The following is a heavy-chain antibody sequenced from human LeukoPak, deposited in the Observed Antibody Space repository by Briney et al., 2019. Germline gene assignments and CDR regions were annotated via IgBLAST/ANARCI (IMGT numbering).Heavy chain of an antibody. CDR1: GGTFSSYA. V-gene: IGHV1-69*05. Sequence: SVKVSCKASGGTFSSYAISWVRQAPGQGLEWMGGIIPIFGTANYAQKFQGRVTMTRDMSTSTVYMELSSLRSEDTAVYYCARALPHRRLMDTTMEQHWFDPWGQGTLVTVSS. CDR3: ARALPHRRLMDTTMEQHWFDP. D-gene: IGHD5-18*01. J-gene: IGHJ5*02. CDR2: IIPIFGTA.